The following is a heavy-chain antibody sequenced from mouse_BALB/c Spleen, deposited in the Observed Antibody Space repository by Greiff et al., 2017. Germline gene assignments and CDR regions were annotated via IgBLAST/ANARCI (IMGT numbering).Heavy chain of an antibody. CDR2: ISYSGST. V-gene: IGHV3-8*02. CDR3: ASLITTATYFDY. J-gene: IGHJ2*01. Sequence: EVQLVESGPSLVKPSQTLSLTCSVTGDSITSGYWNWIRKFPGNKLEYMGYISYSGSTYYNPSLKSRISITRDTSKNQYYLQLNSVTTEDTATYYCASLITTATYFDYWGQGTTLTVSS. D-gene: IGHD1-2*01. CDR1: GDSITSGY.